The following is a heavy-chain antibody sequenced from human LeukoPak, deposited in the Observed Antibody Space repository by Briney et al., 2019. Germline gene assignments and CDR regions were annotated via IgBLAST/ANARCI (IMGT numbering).Heavy chain of an antibody. CDR3: AREYCTNGVCYNQGYYFDY. Sequence: GGSLRLSCAASGFTFSSYWMSWVRQAPGKGLEWVANIKKDGSDKYYVDSVKGRFTISRDNAKTSLYLQMNSLRAEDTAVYYCAREYCTNGVCYNQGYYFDYWGQGTLVTVSS. J-gene: IGHJ4*02. CDR2: IKKDGSDK. D-gene: IGHD2-8*01. V-gene: IGHV3-7*01. CDR1: GFTFSSYW.